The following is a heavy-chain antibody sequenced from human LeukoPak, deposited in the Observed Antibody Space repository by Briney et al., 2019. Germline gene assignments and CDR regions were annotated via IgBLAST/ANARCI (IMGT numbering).Heavy chain of an antibody. CDR3: AIRSYRHGSGWFDY. J-gene: IGHJ4*02. CDR2: MSGSGGST. Sequence: GGSLRLSCAASGFTFSSYAMSWVRQAPGKGLEWVSAMSGSGGSTYYADSVKGRFTISRDNSKNTLYLQMNSLRAEDTAVYYCAIRSYRHGSGWFDYWGQGTLVTVSS. V-gene: IGHV3-23*01. D-gene: IGHD6-19*01. CDR1: GFTFSSYA.